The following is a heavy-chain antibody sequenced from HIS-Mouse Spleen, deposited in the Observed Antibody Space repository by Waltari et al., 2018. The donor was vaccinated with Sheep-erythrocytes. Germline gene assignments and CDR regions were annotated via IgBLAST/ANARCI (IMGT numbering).Heavy chain of an antibody. CDR1: GFSLSNARMG. CDR2: IFSNDEK. J-gene: IGHJ4*02. Sequence: QVTLKESGPVLVKPTETLTLTCTVPGFSLSNARMGVSWIRQPPGKALEWLAHIFSNDEKSYNTSRKSSLTISKDTSKSQVVLTMTNIEPVDTATYYCARITSYYDFWSTYNNDYFDYWGQGTLVTVSS. D-gene: IGHD3-3*01. CDR3: ARITSYYDFWSTYNNDYFDY. V-gene: IGHV2-26*01.